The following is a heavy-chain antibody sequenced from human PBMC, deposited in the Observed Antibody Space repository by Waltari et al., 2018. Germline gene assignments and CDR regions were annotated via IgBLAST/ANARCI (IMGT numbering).Heavy chain of an antibody. CDR1: GDSASSPNW. Sequence: QLQLQESGPRLVKPSGTLSPNCAVSGDSASSPNWWSWVRQSPQKGLEWIGQVHGSGRSNYSPSFASRVTVSLDTSNNQFSLKVTAATAADTAVYYCARDRGRGLLLDTWGPGILVTVSP. CDR3: ARDRGRGLLLDT. D-gene: IGHD2-15*01. J-gene: IGHJ4*02. CDR2: VHGSGRS. V-gene: IGHV4-4*02.